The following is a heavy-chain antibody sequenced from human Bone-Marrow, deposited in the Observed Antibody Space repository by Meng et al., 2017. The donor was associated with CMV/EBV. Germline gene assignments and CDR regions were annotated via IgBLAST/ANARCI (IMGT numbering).Heavy chain of an antibody. CDR2: INPSGGST. Sequence: GESLKISCAASGFTFSNYAMHWVRQAPGKGLEWMGIINPSGGSTSYAQKFQGRVTMTRDTSTSTVYMELSSLRSEDTAVYYCARDDSGGMDVWGQGTTVTGLL. V-gene: IGHV1-46*01. CDR1: GFTFSNYA. J-gene: IGHJ6*02. CDR3: ARDDSGGMDV. D-gene: IGHD3-10*01.